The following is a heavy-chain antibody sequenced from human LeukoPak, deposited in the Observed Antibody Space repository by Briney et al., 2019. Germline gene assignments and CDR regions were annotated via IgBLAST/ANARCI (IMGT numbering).Heavy chain of an antibody. CDR1: GFTFSSYA. J-gene: IGHJ4*02. CDR3: AKGKVVPATIYDY. CDR2: FSGGGGNP. Sequence: GGSLRLSCAASGFTFSSYAMSWVRQAPGKGLEWVSGFSGGGGNPDYADSVKGRFTISRDNSKNTLYLQMNSLRAEGTAIYYCAKGKVVPATIYDYWGQGTLVTVSS. V-gene: IGHV3-23*01. D-gene: IGHD2-2*02.